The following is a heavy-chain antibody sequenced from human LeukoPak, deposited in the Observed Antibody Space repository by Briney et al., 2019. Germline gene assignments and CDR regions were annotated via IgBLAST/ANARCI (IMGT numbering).Heavy chain of an antibody. CDR2: MNPNSGNT. CDR3: ARGRIAARGRWFDP. D-gene: IGHD6-6*01. V-gene: IGHV1-8*01. Sequence: ASVEVSCKASGYTFTSYDINWVRQATGQGLEWMGWMNPNSGNTGYAQKFQGRVTMTRNTSISTAYMELSSLRSEDTAVYYCARGRIAARGRWFDPWGQGTLVTVSS. CDR1: GYTFTSYD. J-gene: IGHJ5*02.